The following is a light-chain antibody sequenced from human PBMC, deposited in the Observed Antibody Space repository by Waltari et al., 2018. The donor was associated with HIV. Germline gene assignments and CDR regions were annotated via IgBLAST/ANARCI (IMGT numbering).Light chain of an antibody. CDR1: SSNIGSNY. Sequence: QSVLTQPPSASGTPGQRVTISCSGSSSNIGSNYVYWYPQLPGTAPRLLIYRNNQRPSGVPDRFSGSKSGTSASLAISGLRSDDEADYYCAAWDGSLSAYVLFGGGTKLTVL. CDR3: AAWDGSLSAYVL. J-gene: IGLJ2*01. V-gene: IGLV1-47*01. CDR2: RNN.